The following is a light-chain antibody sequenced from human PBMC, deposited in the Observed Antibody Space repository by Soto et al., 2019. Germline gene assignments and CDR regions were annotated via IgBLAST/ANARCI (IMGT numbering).Light chain of an antibody. CDR3: QTWGTGIPWV. CDR2: LNSDGSH. CDR1: SGHSSYA. J-gene: IGLJ3*02. Sequence: QPVLTQSPSASASLGASVKLTCTLSSGHSSYAIAWHQQQPEKGPRYLMKLNSDGSHSKGDGIPDRFSGSSSGAERSLTISGLQSEDEADYYCQTWGTGIPWVFGGGTKLTVL. V-gene: IGLV4-69*01.